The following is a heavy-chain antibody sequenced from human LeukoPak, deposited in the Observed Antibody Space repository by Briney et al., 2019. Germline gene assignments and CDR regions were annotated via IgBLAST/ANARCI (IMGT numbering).Heavy chain of an antibody. CDR1: GGSISSYY. J-gene: IGHJ4*02. Sequence: SQTLSLPCTVSGGSISSYYWSWIRQPPGKGLEWIGYIYYSGSTNYNPSLKSRVTISVDTSKNQFSLKLSSVTAADTAVYYCARVPVAGRTFDYWGQGTLVTVSS. CDR2: IYYSGST. D-gene: IGHD6-19*01. CDR3: ARVPVAGRTFDY. V-gene: IGHV4-59*01.